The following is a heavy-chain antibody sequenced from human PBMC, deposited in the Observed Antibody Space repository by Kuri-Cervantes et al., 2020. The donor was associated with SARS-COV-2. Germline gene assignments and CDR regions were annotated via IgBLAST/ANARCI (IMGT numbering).Heavy chain of an antibody. CDR1: GFTFSSYA. Sequence: GGSLRLSCAASGFTFSSYAMSWVRQASGKGLEWVSAISGSGGSTYYADSVKGRFTISRDNSKNTLYLQMNSLRAEDTAVYYCAKVMGYGYGKLGFDYWGQGTLVTVSS. CDR2: ISGSGGST. J-gene: IGHJ4*02. D-gene: IGHD3-10*01. V-gene: IGHV3-23*01. CDR3: AKVMGYGYGKLGFDY.